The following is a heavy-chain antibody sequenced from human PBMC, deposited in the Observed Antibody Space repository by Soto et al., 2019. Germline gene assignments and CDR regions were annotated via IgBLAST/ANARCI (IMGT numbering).Heavy chain of an antibody. CDR1: GGSFSGYY. CDR3: ARGRRGNYYYYGMDV. CDR2: INHSGST. V-gene: IGHV4-34*01. D-gene: IGHD3-10*01. J-gene: IGHJ6*02. Sequence: PSETLSLTCAVYGGSFSGYYWSWIRQPPGKGLEWIGEINHSGSTNYNPSLKSRATISVDTSKNQFSLKLSSVTAADTAVYYCARGRRGNYYYYGMDVWGQGTTVTVSS.